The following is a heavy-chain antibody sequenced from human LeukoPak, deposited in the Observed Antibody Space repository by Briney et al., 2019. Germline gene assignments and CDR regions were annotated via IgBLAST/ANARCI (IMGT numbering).Heavy chain of an antibody. CDR2: INQSGSI. Sequence: LKPSETLSLTCAVYGGSFSGYYWNWIRQPPEKGLEWIGEINQSGSINYNPSLKSRVTMSVDTSKNQFSLKLRSVTAADTAVYYCARGSYGDYGFKHWYFDLWGRGTLVTVSS. CDR3: ARGSYGDYGFKHWYFDL. D-gene: IGHD4-17*01. CDR1: GGSFSGYY. J-gene: IGHJ2*01. V-gene: IGHV4-34*01.